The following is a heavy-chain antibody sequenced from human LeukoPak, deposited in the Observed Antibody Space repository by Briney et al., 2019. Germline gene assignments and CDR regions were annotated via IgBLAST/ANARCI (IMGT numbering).Heavy chain of an antibody. CDR2: INPSGGST. J-gene: IGHJ4*02. Sequence: ASVKVSCKASGYTFTSYYMHWVRQAPGQGLEWMGIINPSGGSTSYAQKFQGRVTITTDESTSTAYMELSSLRSEDTAVYYCARAPGYSSGWQLFDYWGQGTLVTVSS. CDR3: ARAPGYSSGWQLFDY. V-gene: IGHV1-46*01. D-gene: IGHD6-19*01. CDR1: GYTFTSYY.